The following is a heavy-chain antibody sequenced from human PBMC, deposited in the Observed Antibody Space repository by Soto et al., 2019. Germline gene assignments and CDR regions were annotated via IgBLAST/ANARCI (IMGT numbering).Heavy chain of an antibody. CDR3: ASLAARDYYYYYMDV. Sequence: GGSLRLSCAASGFTFSSYAMHWVRQAPGKGLEWVASITCSSSHKYYADSVKGRFTISRDNAKNSLYLQMNSLRAEDTAVYYCASLAARDYYYYYMDVWGKGTTVTVSS. CDR1: GFTFSSYA. D-gene: IGHD6-6*01. V-gene: IGHV3-21*01. CDR2: ITCSSSHK. J-gene: IGHJ6*03.